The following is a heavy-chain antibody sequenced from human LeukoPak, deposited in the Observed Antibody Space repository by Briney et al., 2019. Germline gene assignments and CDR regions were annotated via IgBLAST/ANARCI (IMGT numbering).Heavy chain of an antibody. V-gene: IGHV3-74*01. D-gene: IGHD6-19*01. CDR3: ARGLAGAYRIMNV. CDR1: GFTFNTYW. CDR2: ISADGTTT. J-gene: IGHJ6*02. Sequence: GGSLRLSCVAPGFTFNTYWIHWVRQGPGKGLVWVSLISADGTTTTYADSVRGRFTVSRDNAKNTLYLQMNSLRAEDAAVYYCARGLAGAYRIMNVWGQGTTVTVS.